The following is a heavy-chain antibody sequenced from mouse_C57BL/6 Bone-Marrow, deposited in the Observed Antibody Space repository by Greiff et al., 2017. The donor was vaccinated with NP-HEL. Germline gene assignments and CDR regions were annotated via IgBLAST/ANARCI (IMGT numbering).Heavy chain of an antibody. Sequence: LVESEGGLVQPGSSMKLSCTASGFTFSDYYMAWVRQVPEKGLEWVANINYDGSSTYYLDSLKSRFIISRDNAKNILYLQMSSLKSEDTATYYCARGDWDYFDYWGQGTTLTVSS. V-gene: IGHV5-16*01. D-gene: IGHD4-1*01. CDR1: GFTFSDYY. J-gene: IGHJ2*01. CDR2: INYDGSST. CDR3: ARGDWDYFDY.